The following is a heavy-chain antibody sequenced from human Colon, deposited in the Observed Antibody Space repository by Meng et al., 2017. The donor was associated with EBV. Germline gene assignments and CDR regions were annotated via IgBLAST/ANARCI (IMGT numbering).Heavy chain of an antibody. Sequence: LQGSGPERVNPSDTLSLTCPVSGGSLDNIDYFWDWIRQPPGKGLEWIGSVRYSGTAYYNPSLTSRVTISVDTSKNQFSLNLSSLTAADTAVYYCARHVYGDSYGFWGQGTLVTVSS. CDR3: ARHVYGDSYGF. CDR1: GGSLDNIDYF. J-gene: IGHJ4*02. V-gene: IGHV4-39*01. D-gene: IGHD4-17*01. CDR2: VRYSGTA.